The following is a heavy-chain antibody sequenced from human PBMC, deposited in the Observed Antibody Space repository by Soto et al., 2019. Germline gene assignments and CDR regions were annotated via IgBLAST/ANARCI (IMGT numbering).Heavy chain of an antibody. J-gene: IGHJ4*02. CDR3: ARDLTNILDY. V-gene: IGHV4-31*03. CDR1: GGSISSGGYY. CDR2: IYYSGST. Sequence: SLTFTVSGGSISSGGYYWSWIRQHPGKGLEWSGYIYYSGSTYYNPSLKSRVTISVDTSKNQFSLKLSSVTAADTAVYYCARDLTNILDYWGQGTLVTVSS. D-gene: IGHD2-8*01.